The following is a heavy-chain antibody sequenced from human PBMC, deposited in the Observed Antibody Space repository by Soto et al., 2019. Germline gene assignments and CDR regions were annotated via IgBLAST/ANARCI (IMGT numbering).Heavy chain of an antibody. CDR1: GFSLSTSGVG. J-gene: IGHJ4*02. D-gene: IGHD3-3*01. CDR3: AHRYRDDSPSY. Sequence: QITLKESGPTLVKPTQTLTLTCTFSGFSLSTSGVGVGWIRQPPGTALEWLALIYWDDDKRYSPSLKSRLNIPKDTSKNQVVLTMTNMDPVDTATYYCAHRYRDDSPSYWGQGTLVTVSS. V-gene: IGHV2-5*02. CDR2: IYWDDDK.